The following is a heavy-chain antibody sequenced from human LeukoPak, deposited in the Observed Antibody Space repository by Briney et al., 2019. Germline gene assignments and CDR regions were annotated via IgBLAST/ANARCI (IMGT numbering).Heavy chain of an antibody. V-gene: IGHV3-23*01. Sequence: GGSLRLSCAASGFTFSSYAMSWVRQAPGKGLEWVSAISGSGDTTYYADSVKGRFTISRDNSKNTLYLQMNSLRAEDTAVYYCAKSLGSSSWYFYYGMDVWGQGTTVTVSS. CDR2: ISGSGDTT. D-gene: IGHD6-6*01. CDR3: AKSLGSSSWYFYYGMDV. CDR1: GFTFSSYA. J-gene: IGHJ6*02.